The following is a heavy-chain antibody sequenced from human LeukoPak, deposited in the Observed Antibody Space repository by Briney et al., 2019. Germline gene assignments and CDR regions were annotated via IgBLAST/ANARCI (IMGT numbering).Heavy chain of an antibody. CDR2: KRYDGSNK. Sequence: PGRSLRLSCAASGFTFSSYGMHWVRQAPGEGLEWVAVKRYDGSNKYYADSVKGRFTIPRDNSKNTLYLQMNSLRAEDTAVYYCARGVYCGGDCYPIPAYGMDVWGQGTTVTVAS. CDR1: GFTFSSYG. J-gene: IGHJ6*02. D-gene: IGHD2-21*02. CDR3: ARGVYCGGDCYPIPAYGMDV. V-gene: IGHV3-33*01.